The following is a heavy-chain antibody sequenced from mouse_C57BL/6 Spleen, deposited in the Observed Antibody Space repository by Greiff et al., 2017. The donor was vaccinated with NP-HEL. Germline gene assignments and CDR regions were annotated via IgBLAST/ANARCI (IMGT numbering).Heavy chain of an antibody. CDR1: GYTFTDYY. CDR2: INPNNGGT. D-gene: IGHD1-1*01. V-gene: IGHV1-26*01. Sequence: VQLQQSGPELVKPGASVKISCKASGYTFTDYYMNWVKQSHGKSLEWIGDINPNNGGTSYNQKFKGKATLTVDKSSSTAYMELRSLTSEDSAVYYCARRGYYGSSFDYWGQGTTLTVSS. J-gene: IGHJ2*01. CDR3: ARRGYYGSSFDY.